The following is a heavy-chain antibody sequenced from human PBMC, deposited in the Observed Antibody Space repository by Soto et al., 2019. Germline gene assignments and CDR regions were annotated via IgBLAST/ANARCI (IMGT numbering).Heavy chain of an antibody. Sequence: GGSLRLSCVASGFMFTKACMTWVRQVPGKGLEWVGHIQSKTDGGTTDYDAPVKGRFTISRDDSKNTLYLQMNSLKTEDTAVYYCTTGTWIQLWLADYWGQGTLVTVSS. D-gene: IGHD5-18*01. CDR1: GFMFTKAC. V-gene: IGHV3-15*01. J-gene: IGHJ4*02. CDR2: IQSKTDGGTT. CDR3: TTGTWIQLWLADY.